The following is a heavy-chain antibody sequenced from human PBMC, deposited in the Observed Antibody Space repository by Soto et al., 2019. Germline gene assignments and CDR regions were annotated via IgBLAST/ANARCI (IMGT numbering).Heavy chain of an antibody. CDR3: ARESHDILTGPPWVWYFDL. V-gene: IGHV4-34*01. D-gene: IGHD3-9*01. J-gene: IGHJ2*01. CDR2: INDRGSI. Sequence: QVQLQQWGAGPLRPLETLSLTCGVSGGSFSGYYWAWIRQSQGKGLEWIGEINDRGSINYNQSLKSRVRISVDTSKNHYSLNLRSVTAADTAVYYCARESHDILTGPPWVWYFDLWGRGTLVTVSS. CDR1: GGSFSGYY.